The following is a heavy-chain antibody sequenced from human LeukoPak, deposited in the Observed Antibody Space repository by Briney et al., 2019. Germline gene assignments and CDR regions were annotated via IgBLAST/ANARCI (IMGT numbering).Heavy chain of an antibody. V-gene: IGHV1-46*01. Sequence: GASVKVSCKASVYTFTSYYMHWVRQAPGQGLEWMGIINPSGGSTSYAQKFQGRVTMTRDTSTSTVYMELSSLRSEDTAVYYCARQERNSGSNWVVGYWGQGTLVTVSS. CDR1: VYTFTSYY. CDR2: INPSGGST. D-gene: IGHD1-26*01. J-gene: IGHJ4*02. CDR3: ARQERNSGSNWVVGY.